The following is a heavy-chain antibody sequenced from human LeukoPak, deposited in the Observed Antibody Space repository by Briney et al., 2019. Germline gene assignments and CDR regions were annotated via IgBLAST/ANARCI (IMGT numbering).Heavy chain of an antibody. J-gene: IGHJ4*02. Sequence: GASVKVSCKASGYTFTSYYMHWVRQAPGQGLEWMGGIIPIFGTANYAQKFQGRVTITADKSTSTAYMELSSLRSEDTAVYYCAGQIAARPMVPFDYWGQGTLVTVSS. V-gene: IGHV1-69*06. CDR1: GYTFTSYY. CDR2: IIPIFGTA. D-gene: IGHD6-6*01. CDR3: AGQIAARPMVPFDY.